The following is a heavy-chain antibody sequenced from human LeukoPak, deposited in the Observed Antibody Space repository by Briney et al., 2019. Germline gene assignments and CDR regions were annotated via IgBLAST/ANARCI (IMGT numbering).Heavy chain of an antibody. CDR1: GFTFSSYA. D-gene: IGHD1-26*01. CDR3: AKFVGVNVNTCFDC. CDR2: LTGSGSNT. J-gene: IGHJ4*02. V-gene: IGHV3-23*01. Sequence: GGSLRLSCAASGFTFSSYALSWVRQAPGKGLQWVSSLTGSGSNTYYADSVKGRFTTSRDNSKNTLYLQMNSLRAEDTAVYYCAKFVGVNVNTCFDCWGQGTLVTVSS.